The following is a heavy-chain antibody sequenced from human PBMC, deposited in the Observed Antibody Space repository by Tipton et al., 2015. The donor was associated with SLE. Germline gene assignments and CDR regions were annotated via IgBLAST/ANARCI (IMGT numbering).Heavy chain of an antibody. V-gene: IGHV1-2*02. Sequence: QLVQSGAEVKKPGASVKVSCKASGYTFTGYYMHWVRQAPGQGLEWMGWINPNSGGTNYAQKFQGRVTMTRDTSISTAYMELSRRRSDDTAVYYCARVRTGNWTYYAVDFCGQGTMVTVSS. CDR3: ARVRTGNWTYYAVDF. CDR2: INPNSGGT. CDR1: GYTFTGYY. D-gene: IGHD1-1*01. J-gene: IGHJ3*01.